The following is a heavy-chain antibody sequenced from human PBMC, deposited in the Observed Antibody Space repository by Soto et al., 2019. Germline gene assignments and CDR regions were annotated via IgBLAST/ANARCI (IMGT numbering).Heavy chain of an antibody. V-gene: IGHV4-38-2*02. CDR1: GFTLGSTLF. D-gene: IGHD3-22*01. CDR3: ARSAVYADRTGSYQVFDP. J-gene: IGHJ5*02. Sequence: PXQTLPRNFKHSGFTLGSTLFRGWIRQPPGKGLERIGSICQPGSGNVFHIPCTYTNPSLDGRVAISVDTSKNEFFLKLTSVTAAETAVYFCARSAVYADRTGSYQVFDPWGQGTLVTVSS. CDR2: ICQPGSGNVFHIPCT.